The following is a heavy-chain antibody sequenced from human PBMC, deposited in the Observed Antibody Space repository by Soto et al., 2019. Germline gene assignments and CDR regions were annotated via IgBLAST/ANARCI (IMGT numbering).Heavy chain of an antibody. CDR3: ARGVTGYSSGWYYFDY. J-gene: IGHJ4*02. CDR2: ISVYNGNT. CDR1: GYTFSSYG. V-gene: IGHV1-18*01. Sequence: XSVKVSLKASGYTFSSYGINLLRQSPGQGLEWMGWISVYNGNTNYAEKLQGRVTMTTDTSTSTAYMELRSLRSEDTAVYYCARGVTGYSSGWYYFDYWGQGTLVTVSS. D-gene: IGHD6-19*01.